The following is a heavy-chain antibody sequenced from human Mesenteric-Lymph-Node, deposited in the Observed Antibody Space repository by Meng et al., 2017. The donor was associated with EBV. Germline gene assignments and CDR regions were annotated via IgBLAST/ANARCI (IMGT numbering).Heavy chain of an antibody. D-gene: IGHD4-17*01. CDR2: ISYSGST. J-gene: IGHJ5*02. Sequence: QVQLQAPGPGLVKPLETLSLTCIVSGGSVSSGSYYWNWIRQPPGKGLEWIGHISYSGSTKYNPSLKSRVTILVDTSKNQFSLKLSSVTAADTAVYYCARDNGDYVSDPWGQGTLVTVSS. V-gene: IGHV4-61*01. CDR1: GGSVSSGSYY. CDR3: ARDNGDYVSDP.